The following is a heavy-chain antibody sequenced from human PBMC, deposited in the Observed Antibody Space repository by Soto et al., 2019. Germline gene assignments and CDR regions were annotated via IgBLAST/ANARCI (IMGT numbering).Heavy chain of an antibody. CDR3: TKETVVVHGVSGVGGDDLQYYFGY. V-gene: IGHV3-15*01. Sequence: PGGSLTLSCATSGFTFSDTYLSWVRQAPGKGLEWVCRIKRKADGGTTDYAAPVKDRFTISRHDSKNTLYLQMNSLKTEDTAVYSWTKETVVVHGVSGVGGDDLQYYFGYWGQGTLVKVS. J-gene: IGHJ4*02. CDR2: IKRKADGGTT. D-gene: IGHD3-3*01. CDR1: GFTFSDTY.